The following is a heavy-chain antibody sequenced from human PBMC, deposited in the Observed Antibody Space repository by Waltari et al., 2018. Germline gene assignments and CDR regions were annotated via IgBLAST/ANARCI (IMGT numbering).Heavy chain of an antibody. V-gene: IGHV4-39*07. D-gene: IGHD3-9*01. Sequence: QVQLQESGPGLVKPSETLSLTCSVSGAYFASISPSWGWVRQPPGKGLEWIGSIYYSGSTYYNPSLKSRVNMSVDTANYQFSLKVTSVTAADTAIYYCARTAYDHLTGYPTLDHWGQGILVTVSS. J-gene: IGHJ4*02. CDR3: ARTAYDHLTGYPTLDH. CDR1: GAYFASISPS. CDR2: IYYSGST.